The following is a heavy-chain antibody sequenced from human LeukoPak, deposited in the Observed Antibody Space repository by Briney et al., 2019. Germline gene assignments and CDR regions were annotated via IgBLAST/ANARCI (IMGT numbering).Heavy chain of an antibody. CDR3: ARVGDYGGFDY. CDR1: GGSISSGDYY. D-gene: IGHD4-23*01. Sequence: PSQTLSLTCTVSGGSISSGDYYWSWIRQPPGKGLEWIGYIYHSGSTYYNPSLKSRVTISVDTSKNQFSLKLSSVTAADTAVYYCARVGDYGGFDYWGQGTLVTVSS. V-gene: IGHV4-30-4*01. J-gene: IGHJ4*02. CDR2: IYHSGST.